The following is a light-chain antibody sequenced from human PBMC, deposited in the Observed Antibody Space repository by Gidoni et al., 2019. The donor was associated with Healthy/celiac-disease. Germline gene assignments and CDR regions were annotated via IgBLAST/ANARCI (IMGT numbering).Light chain of an antibody. V-gene: IGKV3-11*01. CDR2: DAS. Sequence: EIVLTQSPATLSLSPGERATLSCRASQSVSSYLAWYQQKPGQAPRLLIYDASNRATGIPARFSGSGSGTDFTLTISSLEPEDFAVYYCQQRSNCPRTFXPXTKVDIK. CDR3: QQRSNCPRT. J-gene: IGKJ3*01. CDR1: QSVSSY.